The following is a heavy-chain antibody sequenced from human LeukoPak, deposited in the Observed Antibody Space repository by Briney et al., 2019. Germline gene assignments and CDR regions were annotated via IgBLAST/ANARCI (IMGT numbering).Heavy chain of an antibody. CDR3: ARDGNYYDSSGYPIRLFDY. V-gene: IGHV3-74*01. D-gene: IGHD3-22*01. J-gene: IGHJ4*02. CDR1: GFTFSSYW. Sequence: PGGSLRLSCAASGFTFSSYWMHWVRQAPGKGLVWVSRINSDGSSTSYADSVKGRFTISRDNAKNTLYLQMNSLRAEDTAVYYCARDGNYYDSSGYPIRLFDYWGQGTLVTVSS. CDR2: INSDGSST.